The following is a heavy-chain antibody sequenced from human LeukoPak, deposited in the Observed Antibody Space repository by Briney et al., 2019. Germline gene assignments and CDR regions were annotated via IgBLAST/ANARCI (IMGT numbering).Heavy chain of an antibody. D-gene: IGHD3-10*01. Sequence: GESLKISCKASGYTFTHQWIGWARQKSGSGLEWMGIIYPRDSDTRYSPSFQGHVSISADTSINTAYLEWSRLEASDTATYYCARHSDVIGAIWGQGSLVTVSS. CDR2: IYPRDSDT. CDR1: GYTFTHQW. J-gene: IGHJ4*02. CDR3: ARHSDVIGAI. V-gene: IGHV5-51*01.